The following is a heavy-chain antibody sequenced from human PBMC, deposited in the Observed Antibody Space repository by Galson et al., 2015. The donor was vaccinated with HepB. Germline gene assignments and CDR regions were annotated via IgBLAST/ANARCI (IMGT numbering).Heavy chain of an antibody. J-gene: IGHJ4*02. Sequence: SLRLSCAASGFTFSSYSMNWVRQAPGKGLEWVSAISGSGGSTYYADSVKGRFTISRDNSKNTLYLQMNSLRAEDTAVYYCASYYYDSSGYHRPLGYWGQGTLVTVSS. CDR1: GFTFSSYS. CDR2: ISGSGGST. CDR3: ASYYYDSSGYHRPLGY. V-gene: IGHV3-23*01. D-gene: IGHD3-22*01.